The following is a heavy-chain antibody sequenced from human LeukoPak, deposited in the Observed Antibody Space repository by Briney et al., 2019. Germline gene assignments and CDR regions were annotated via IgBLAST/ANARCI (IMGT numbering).Heavy chain of an antibody. CDR2: IYPGDSDT. V-gene: IGHV5-51*01. D-gene: IGHD3-3*01. J-gene: IGHJ4*02. CDR1: GYTLSSYW. Sequence: GESLKISCKGSGYTLSSYWIGRVRQMPGKGLEWMGIIYPGDSDTRYSPSLQGQVTISVDTSIGTAYLQWSSLKASDTAIYYCARQNDFRLDYWGQGTLVTVSS. CDR3: ARQNDFRLDY.